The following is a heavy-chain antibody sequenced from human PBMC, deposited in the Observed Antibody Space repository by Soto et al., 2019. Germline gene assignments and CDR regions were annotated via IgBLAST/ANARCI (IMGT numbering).Heavy chain of an antibody. J-gene: IGHJ5*02. D-gene: IGHD3-22*01. CDR2: INYSGRT. CDR1: GRSISSGGYY. Sequence: QVQLQESGPGLVKPSQTLSLTCTVSGRSISSGGYYWSWIRQHPGKGLEWIGHINYSGRTYYNSSRKSRFIISVDTSKNQFSLKLSSVTAADTAIYYCARDYNSRLVGWFDPWCQGTLVTVSS. CDR3: ARDYNSRLVGWFDP. V-gene: IGHV4-31*03.